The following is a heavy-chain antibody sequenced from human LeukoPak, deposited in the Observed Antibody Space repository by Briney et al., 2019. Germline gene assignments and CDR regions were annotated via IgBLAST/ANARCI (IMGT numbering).Heavy chain of an antibody. D-gene: IGHD4-11*01. CDR1: GYTFTAYY. Sequence: ASVKVSCKASGYTFTAYYMDWVRQAPGQGLEWMGRINPNSGGTNYAQHFQGRVTMTRDTSISTAYLELSRLTSDDTAVYYCARDVRSNYGSHTMDVWGQGTTVTVSS. J-gene: IGHJ6*02. CDR2: INPNSGGT. V-gene: IGHV1-2*06. CDR3: ARDVRSNYGSHTMDV.